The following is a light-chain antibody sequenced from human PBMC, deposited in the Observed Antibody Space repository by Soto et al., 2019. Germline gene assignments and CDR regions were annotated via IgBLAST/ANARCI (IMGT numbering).Light chain of an antibody. CDR1: QSISSY. CDR2: AAS. Sequence: DIQMTQSPSSLSASVGDRVTITCRASQSISSYLNWYQQKPGKAPKLLIYAASSLQSGVPSRFGGSGSGTDFTLTISSLQPEDFETYYCQQSYSTHRKFGKGTKVDIX. CDR3: QQSYSTHRK. V-gene: IGKV1-39*01. J-gene: IGKJ1*01.